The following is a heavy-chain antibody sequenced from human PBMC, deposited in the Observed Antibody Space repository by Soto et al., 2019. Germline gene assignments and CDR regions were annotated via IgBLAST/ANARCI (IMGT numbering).Heavy chain of an antibody. CDR3: ARELYDILTGYYGVLGY. CDR1: GYTFPSYV. D-gene: IGHD3-9*01. CDR2: INPNSGGT. J-gene: IGHJ4*02. Sequence: ASVKVSCKASGYTFPSYVISWLGQAPGQGLEWMGWINPNSGGTNYAQKFQGWVTMTRDTSISTAYMELSRLRSDDTAVYYCARELYDILTGYYGVLGYWGQGTLVTVSS. V-gene: IGHV1-2*04.